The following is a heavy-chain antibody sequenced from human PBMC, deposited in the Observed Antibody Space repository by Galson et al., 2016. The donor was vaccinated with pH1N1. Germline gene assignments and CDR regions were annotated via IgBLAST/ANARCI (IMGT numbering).Heavy chain of an antibody. CDR3: DRLVDDAVTGYPLHFDF. V-gene: IGHV3-7*01. Sequence: SLRLSCAASGFTFSGFWMSWVRQAPAKGLEWVASIKRDASEKYYLDSAKGRWTISRDNVKNSLFLQLNNLRVDDTAVYYCDRLVDDAVTGYPLHFDFWGQGALVTVST. CDR2: IKRDASEK. J-gene: IGHJ4*02. D-gene: IGHD3-9*01. CDR1: GFTFSGFW.